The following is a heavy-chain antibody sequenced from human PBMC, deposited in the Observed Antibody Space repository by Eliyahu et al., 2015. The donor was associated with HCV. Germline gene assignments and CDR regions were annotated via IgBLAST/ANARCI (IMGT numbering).Heavy chain of an antibody. CDR2: IKQDGSEK. D-gene: IGHD6-19*01. CDR1: GFXFSXYW. V-gene: IGHV3-7*04. J-gene: IGHJ4*02. Sequence: EVQLVESGGGLVQPGGSLRLSCAASGFXFSXYWMXWVRQAPGKGLEWVANIKQDGSEKYYVDSVKGRFTISRDNAKNSLYLQMNSLRAEDTAVYYCARVEVADIYSSGWSDYWGQGTLVTVSS. CDR3: ARVEVADIYSSGWSDY.